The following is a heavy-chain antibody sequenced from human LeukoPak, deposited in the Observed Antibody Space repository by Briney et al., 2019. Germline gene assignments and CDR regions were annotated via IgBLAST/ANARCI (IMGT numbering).Heavy chain of an antibody. CDR3: ARDADRTAAAGTPYYVFDY. CDR1: GFTVSSNY. Sequence: PGGSLRLSCAASGFTVSSNYMSWVRQAPGKGLEWVSVIYSGGSTYYADSVKGRFTISRDNSKNTLYLQMNSLRAEDTAIYYCARDADRTAAAGTPYYVFDYWGQGTLVTVSS. J-gene: IGHJ4*02. CDR2: IYSGGST. V-gene: IGHV3-66*01. D-gene: IGHD6-13*01.